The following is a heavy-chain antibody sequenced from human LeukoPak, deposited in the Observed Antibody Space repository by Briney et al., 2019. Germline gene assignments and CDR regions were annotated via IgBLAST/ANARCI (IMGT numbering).Heavy chain of an antibody. V-gene: IGHV1-2*02. CDR1: GYTFTGYY. CDR2: ISPNSGGT. J-gene: IGHJ6*03. D-gene: IGHD3-3*01. CDR3: AREYYDFWRSYYYMDV. Sequence: ASVKVSCRASGYTFTGYYMHWVRQAPGQGLEWMGWISPNSGGTNYARKFQGRVTMTRDTSISTAYMELSRLRSDDTAVYYCAREYYDFWRSYYYMDVWGKGTTVTVSS.